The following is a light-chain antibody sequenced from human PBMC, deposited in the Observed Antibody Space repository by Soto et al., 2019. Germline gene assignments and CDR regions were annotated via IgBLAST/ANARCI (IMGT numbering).Light chain of an antibody. CDR3: SSYAGRDIWV. CDR2: EVT. Sequence: QSALTQPPSASGSRGQSVTISCTGTSVDINYVSWFQQHPGKAPKLIISEVTKRPSGVPDRFSGSKSGNTASLTVSGLQDDDEADYYCSSYAGRDIWVFGGGTKLTVL. V-gene: IGLV2-8*01. CDR1: SVDINY. J-gene: IGLJ3*02.